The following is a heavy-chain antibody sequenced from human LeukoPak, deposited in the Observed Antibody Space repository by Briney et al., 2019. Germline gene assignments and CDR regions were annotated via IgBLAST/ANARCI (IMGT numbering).Heavy chain of an antibody. V-gene: IGHV3-30-3*02. CDR1: GFTFGRYA. J-gene: IGHJ4*02. Sequence: GGSLRLSCAASGFTFGRYAMHWLRQAPGKGLEWVAVIAYDGSNKYSADSLKGQGRFTISRDNSKNTLFLEMNSLRPEDTAVYYCAKYAAAGAYDRHSEIDSWGQGTLVTVSS. CDR2: IAYDGSNK. D-gene: IGHD3-22*01. CDR3: AKYAAAGAYDRHSEIDS.